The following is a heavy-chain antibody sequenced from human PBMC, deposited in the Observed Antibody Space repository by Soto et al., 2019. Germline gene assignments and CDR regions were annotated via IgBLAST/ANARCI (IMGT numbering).Heavy chain of an antibody. D-gene: IGHD6-6*01. V-gene: IGHV4-39*01. CDR3: ARHEEYSSSSGRVNWFDP. CDR1: GGSISSSSYY. J-gene: IGHJ5*02. CDR2: IYYSGST. Sequence: QLQLQESGPGLVKPSETLSLTCTVSGGSISSSSYYWGWIRQPPGKGLEWIGSIYYSGSTYYNPTLKSRVTISVDTSKNQFSLKLSSVTAADTAVYYCARHEEYSSSSGRVNWFDPWGQGTLVTVSS.